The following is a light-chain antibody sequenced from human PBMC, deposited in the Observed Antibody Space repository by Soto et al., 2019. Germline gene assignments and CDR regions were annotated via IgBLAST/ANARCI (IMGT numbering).Light chain of an antibody. J-gene: IGKJ5*01. CDR3: QQYDDLPIT. V-gene: IGKV1-33*01. CDR1: QDITNY. CDR2: DAY. Sequence: DIQMTQSPSSLPASLGDRVTITFQASQDITNYLNWYQQKPGKPPKLLINDAYNLETGVPSRFSGSGSGTHFSFTINSLQPEDFATYYCQQYDDLPITFGLGTRLEIK.